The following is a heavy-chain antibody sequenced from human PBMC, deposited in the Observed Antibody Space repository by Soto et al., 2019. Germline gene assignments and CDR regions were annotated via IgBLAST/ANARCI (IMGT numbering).Heavy chain of an antibody. CDR2: ISGSGGST. V-gene: IGHV3-23*01. J-gene: IGHJ5*02. D-gene: IGHD6-19*01. CDR1: GFTFSSYA. CDR3: AKDHIAVAVLNWFDP. Sequence: HGGSLRLSCAASGFTFSSYAMSWVRQAPGKGLEWVSAISGSGGSTYYADSVKGRFTISRDNSKNTLYLQMNSLRAEDTAVYYCAKDHIAVAVLNWFDPWGQGTLVTVSS.